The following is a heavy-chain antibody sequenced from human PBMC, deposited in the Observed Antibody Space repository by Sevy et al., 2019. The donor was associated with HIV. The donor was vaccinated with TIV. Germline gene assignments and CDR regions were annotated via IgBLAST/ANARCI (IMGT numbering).Heavy chain of an antibody. CDR2: ISHDGSNR. D-gene: IGHD3-22*01. CDR1: GFTFSNHA. Sequence: GGSLRLSCADSGFTFSNHAVHWARQAPGKGLEWVARISHDGSNRYYADSVKGRFIISRENSKNTLFLQMNSLRPEDTAVYYCARDGRGYDDDTRDYYDTSDYYQNRVMDVWGQGTTVTVSS. J-gene: IGHJ6*02. V-gene: IGHV3-30*03. CDR3: ARDGRGYDDDTRDYYDTSDYYQNRVMDV.